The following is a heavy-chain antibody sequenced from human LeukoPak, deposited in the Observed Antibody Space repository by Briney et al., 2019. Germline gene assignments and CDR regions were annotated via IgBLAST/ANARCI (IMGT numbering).Heavy chain of an antibody. CDR3: ARGYCSGGSCYHRYYYYGMDV. D-gene: IGHD2-15*01. J-gene: IGHJ6*02. Sequence: SETLSLTCAVYGGSFSGYYWSWIRQPPGKGLEWIGEINHSGSTNYNPSLKSRVTISVDTSKDQFSLKLSSVTAADTAVYYCARGYCSGGSCYHRYYYYGMDVWGQGTTVTVSS. CDR2: INHSGST. CDR1: GGSFSGYY. V-gene: IGHV4-34*01.